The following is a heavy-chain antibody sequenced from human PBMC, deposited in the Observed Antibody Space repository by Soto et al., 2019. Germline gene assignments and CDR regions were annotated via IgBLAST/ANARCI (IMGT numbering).Heavy chain of an antibody. D-gene: IGHD3-16*01. CDR3: ARDLLRSNPLFGPPDY. CDR1: GFTFSSYS. J-gene: IGHJ4*02. CDR2: ISSSSSYI. Sequence: GGSLRLSCAASGFTFSSYSMNWVRQAPGKGLEWVSSISSSSSYIYYADSVKGRFTISRDKAKNSLYLQMNSLSAEDTAVYYCARDLLRSNPLFGPPDYWGQGTLVTVSS. V-gene: IGHV3-21*01.